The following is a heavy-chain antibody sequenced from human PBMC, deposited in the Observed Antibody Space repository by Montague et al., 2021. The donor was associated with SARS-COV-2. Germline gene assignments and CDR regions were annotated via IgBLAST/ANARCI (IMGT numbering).Heavy chain of an antibody. V-gene: IGHV4-4*07. Sequence: SETLSLTCTVSGGSISSYYWSWIRQPPGKGLEWIGRINNSGSTNYNPSLNRRVTMSVDTTKKQFSLKRSSVTAADPAVFYCARESDAVDYWGQGTLVTVSS. CDR1: GGSISSYY. CDR2: INNSGST. D-gene: IGHD2-21*02. CDR3: ARESDAVDY. J-gene: IGHJ4*02.